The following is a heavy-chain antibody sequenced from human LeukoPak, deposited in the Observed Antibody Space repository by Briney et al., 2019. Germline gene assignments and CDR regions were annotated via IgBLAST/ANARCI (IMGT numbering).Heavy chain of an antibody. J-gene: IGHJ4*02. Sequence: ASVKVSCKASGYTFTGYYMHWVRQAPGQGLERMGWINPNSGGTNYAQKFQGWVTMTRDTSISTAYMELSRLRSDDTAVYCCARERGDTAMVFFDYWGQGTLVTVSS. V-gene: IGHV1-2*04. CDR1: GYTFTGYY. D-gene: IGHD5-18*01. CDR3: ARERGDTAMVFFDY. CDR2: INPNSGGT.